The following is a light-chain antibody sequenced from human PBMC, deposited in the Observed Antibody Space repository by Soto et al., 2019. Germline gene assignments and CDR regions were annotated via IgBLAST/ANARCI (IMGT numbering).Light chain of an antibody. V-gene: IGLV2-8*01. CDR1: GSDVGGYKY. CDR2: EVN. Sequence: QSVPTQPPSASGSPGQSVTISCTGTGSDVGGYKYVSWYQQHPGKAPKLIIYEVNKRPSGVPDRFSGSKSGNTASLTVSGLQGEDEADYYCSSYAGSNNVIFGGGTKLTV. CDR3: SSYAGSNNVI. J-gene: IGLJ2*01.